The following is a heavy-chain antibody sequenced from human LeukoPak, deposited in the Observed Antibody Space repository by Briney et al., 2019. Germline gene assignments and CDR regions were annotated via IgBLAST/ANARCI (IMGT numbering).Heavy chain of an antibody. D-gene: IGHD3-10*01. CDR3: AKDNHPYAELRALDI. J-gene: IGHJ3*02. Sequence: GRSLRLSCAASGFTFNDYAMHWVRQAPGKGLEWVSGISWNSGSIGYADSVKGRFTISRDNAKNSLYLQMNSLRAEDTALYYCAKDNHPYAELRALDIWGQGTMVTVSS. CDR2: ISWNSGSI. CDR1: GFTFNDYA. V-gene: IGHV3-9*01.